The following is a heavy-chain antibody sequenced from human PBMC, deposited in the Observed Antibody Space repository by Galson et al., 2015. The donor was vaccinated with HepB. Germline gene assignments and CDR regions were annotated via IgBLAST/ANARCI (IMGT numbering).Heavy chain of an antibody. CDR1: GDSVSSNSAA. J-gene: IGHJ5*02. Sequence: CAISGDSVSSNSAAWNWIRQSPSRGLEWLGRTYYRYKWYNEYAVYVNSRITINPATSKNHFYLQLYSVTPGDTAAYYCARCIQNKDWEMLDPWGQGTLVTVSS. D-gene: IGHD1/OR15-1a*01. CDR2: TYYRYKWYN. CDR3: ARCIQNKDWEMLDP. V-gene: IGHV6-1*01.